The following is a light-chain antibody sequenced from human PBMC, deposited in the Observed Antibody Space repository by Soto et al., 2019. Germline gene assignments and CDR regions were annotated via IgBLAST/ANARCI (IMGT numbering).Light chain of an antibody. Sequence: QSALTQPASVSGSPGQSITISCTGTSSDVGSYNYVSWYQQHPGKAPKVMIYEVANRPSGVSSRFSGSKSANTASLTISGLQAEDEADYYCSSYSSTTTRVVFGGGTKVTVL. CDR3: SSYSSTTTRVV. J-gene: IGLJ2*01. V-gene: IGLV2-14*01. CDR1: SSDVGSYNY. CDR2: EVA.